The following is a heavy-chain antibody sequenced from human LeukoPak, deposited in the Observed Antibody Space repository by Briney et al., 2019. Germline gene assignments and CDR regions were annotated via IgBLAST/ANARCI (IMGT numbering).Heavy chain of an antibody. CDR3: ARGGPLGDTNRFDF. D-gene: IGHD1-14*01. CDR2: LAYDGTNK. CDR1: GFTFSNYA. V-gene: IGHV3-30*04. Sequence: PGGSLRLSCAASGFTFSNYAIHWVRQPPGKGLEWVTLLAYDGTNKQYADSVKGRFTISRDNSQNTVDLHMDSLRAEDTAVYYCARGGPLGDTNRFDFWGQGILVTVSS. J-gene: IGHJ4*02.